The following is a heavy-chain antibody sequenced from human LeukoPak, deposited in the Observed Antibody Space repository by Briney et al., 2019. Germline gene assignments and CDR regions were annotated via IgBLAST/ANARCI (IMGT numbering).Heavy chain of an antibody. CDR3: AREVFVTMVRGAHNWFDP. Sequence: SETLSLTCTVSGGSVSSGSSYWSWIRQPPGKGLEWIGYIYYSGSTNYNPSLKSRVTISVDTSKNQFSLKLSSVTAADTAVYYCAREVFVTMVRGAHNWFDPWGQGTLVTVSS. CDR2: IYYSGST. CDR1: GGSVSSGSSY. V-gene: IGHV4-61*01. D-gene: IGHD3-10*01. J-gene: IGHJ5*02.